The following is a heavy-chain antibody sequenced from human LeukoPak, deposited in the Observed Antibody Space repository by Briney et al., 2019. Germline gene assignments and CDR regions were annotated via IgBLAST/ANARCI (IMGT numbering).Heavy chain of an antibody. D-gene: IGHD5-24*01. V-gene: IGHV4-59*08. CDR1: GGSISSYY. CDR2: IYYSGST. CDR3: ARHGRDGYKGDFDY. J-gene: IGHJ4*02. Sequence: SETLSLTCTVSGGSISSYYWSWIRQPPGKGLEWIGYIYYSGSTNYNPSLKSRVTISVDTSKNQFSLKLSSVTAADTAVYYCARHGRDGYKGDFDYWGQGTLVTVSS.